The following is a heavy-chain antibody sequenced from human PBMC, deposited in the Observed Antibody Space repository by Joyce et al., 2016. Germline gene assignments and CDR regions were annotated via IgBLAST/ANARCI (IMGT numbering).Heavy chain of an antibody. D-gene: IGHD6-13*01. Sequence: QVQLVESGGGGVQPGRSLRLSCAASGFTFSNYGMHWVRQAPGKGLKWVAVISYDGSNKYYVDSVKGRFTISRDNSKNTLYLQMNSLRPEDTAVYYCARALGWDSNSCHDYWGQGTLVTVSS. J-gene: IGHJ4*02. CDR1: GFTFSNYG. CDR2: ISYDGSNK. V-gene: IGHV3-30*03. CDR3: ARALGWDSNSCHDY.